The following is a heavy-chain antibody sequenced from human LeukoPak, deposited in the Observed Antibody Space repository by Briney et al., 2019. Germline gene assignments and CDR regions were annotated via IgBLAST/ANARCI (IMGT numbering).Heavy chain of an antibody. CDR1: GGSISSSSYY. CDR2: IYTSGST. D-gene: IGHD4-23*01. V-gene: IGHV4-61*02. J-gene: IGHJ4*02. CDR3: ARVHYGGNAHWFDY. Sequence: NPSETLSLTCTVSGGSISSSSYYWSWIRQPAGKGLEWIGRIYTSGSTNYNPSLKSRVSMSVDTSKNQFSLKLSSVTAADTAVYYCARVHYGGNAHWFDYWGQGTLVTVSS.